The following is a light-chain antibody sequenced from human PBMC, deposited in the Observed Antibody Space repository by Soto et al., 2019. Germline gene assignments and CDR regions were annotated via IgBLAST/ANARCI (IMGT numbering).Light chain of an antibody. J-gene: IGLJ2*01. CDR3: NSYTSITTLGI. CDR1: SSDIGGYNY. V-gene: IGLV2-14*01. CDR2: AVS. Sequence: QSALTQPASVSGSPGQSITISCTGTSSDIGGYNYVSWYQQHPGKAPKLVFYAVSDRPSGVSNRFSGSKSGNTASLTISGLQPEDEADYYCNSYTSITTLGIFGGGTKLTVL.